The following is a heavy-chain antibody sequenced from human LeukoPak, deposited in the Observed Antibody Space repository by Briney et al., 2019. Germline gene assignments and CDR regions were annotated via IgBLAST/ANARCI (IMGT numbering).Heavy chain of an antibody. D-gene: IGHD7-27*01. J-gene: IGHJ5*02. Sequence: SETLSLTCTVSGDSISSYYWSWIRQPPGKGLEWIGTFYYIGSTYYNPSLKSRVTISVHTSKNQFSLKLSSVTAADTAVYYCARALGRLSWFDPWGQGTLVTVSS. CDR1: GDSISSYY. CDR2: FYYIGST. V-gene: IGHV4-39*07. CDR3: ARALGRLSWFDP.